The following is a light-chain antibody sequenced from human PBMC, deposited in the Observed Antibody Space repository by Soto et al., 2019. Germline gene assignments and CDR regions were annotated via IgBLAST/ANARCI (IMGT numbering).Light chain of an antibody. CDR2: EVS. CDR1: NNDVGAYTY. V-gene: IGLV2-14*01. CDR3: SSYTSSGLVV. Sequence: QSALTQPASVSGSPGQSITISCTGTNNDVGAYTYVSWYQQHPGKAPRLIIYEVSERPSGVSNRFSGSKSGNTASLTISGLQAEDEADYYCSSYTSSGLVVFGGGTKLTVL. J-gene: IGLJ2*01.